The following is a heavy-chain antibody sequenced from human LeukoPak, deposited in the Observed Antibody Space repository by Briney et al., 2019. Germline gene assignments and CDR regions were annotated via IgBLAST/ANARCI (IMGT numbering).Heavy chain of an antibody. CDR1: GFTFSDYP. CDR3: VRDHIYAFDI. Sequence: PGGSLRLSCEASGFTFSDYPMNWVRQAPGKGLEWISNIRTNIENTMFYADSVKGRFTISRDDAKNSLSLQMNSLRDEDTAVYYCVRDHIYAFDIWGRGTTVTVSS. CDR2: IRTNIENTM. J-gene: IGHJ3*02. D-gene: IGHD2-21*01. V-gene: IGHV3-48*02.